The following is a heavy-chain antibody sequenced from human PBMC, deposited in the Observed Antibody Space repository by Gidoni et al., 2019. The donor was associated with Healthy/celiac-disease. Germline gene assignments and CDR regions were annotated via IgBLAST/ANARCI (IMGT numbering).Heavy chain of an antibody. CDR1: GGSMSSYY. J-gene: IGHJ4*02. Sequence: QVPLQESGPGLVKSSETLSLTCIVSGGSMSSYYWTWLRQPPGKGLEWIGYIYSNGKLDYNPSLKSRITISVDTSRSQFSLKFNSVTAADTAVDYCARGRTYPYYWGPGTLGTVSS. CDR2: IYSNGKL. V-gene: IGHV4-59*01. CDR3: ARGRTYPYY.